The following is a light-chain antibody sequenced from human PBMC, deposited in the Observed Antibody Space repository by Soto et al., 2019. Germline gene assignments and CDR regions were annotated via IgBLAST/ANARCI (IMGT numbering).Light chain of an antibody. V-gene: IGKV1-5*03. Sequence: DIQMTQSPSTLSASVGDRVTIACRASQSISSWLAWYQQKPGKAPKLLIYKASTLESGVPSRFSGSGSGTEFTLTISSPQPDDFATYYCQQYNSYPLTFGGGTKVEIQ. CDR2: KAS. CDR1: QSISSW. CDR3: QQYNSYPLT. J-gene: IGKJ4*01.